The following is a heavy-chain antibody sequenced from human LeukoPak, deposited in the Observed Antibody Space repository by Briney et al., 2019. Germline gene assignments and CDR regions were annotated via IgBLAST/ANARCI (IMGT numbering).Heavy chain of an antibody. V-gene: IGHV3-7*03. Sequence: QPGGSLRLSCAASGFTFSSYWMSWVRQAPGKGPEWVANIKQDGSEKYYVDSVKGRFTISRDNAKNSLYLQMNSLRAEDAAVYYCARDLANYYGSGSYFDYWGQGTLVTVSS. CDR2: IKQDGSEK. CDR3: ARDLANYYGSGSYFDY. CDR1: GFTFSSYW. D-gene: IGHD3-10*01. J-gene: IGHJ4*02.